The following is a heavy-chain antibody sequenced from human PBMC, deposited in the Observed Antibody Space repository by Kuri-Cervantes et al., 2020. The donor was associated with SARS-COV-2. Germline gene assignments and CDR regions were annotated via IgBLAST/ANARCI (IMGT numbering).Heavy chain of an antibody. CDR3: TTDPSEWDDAFDI. D-gene: IGHD1-14*01. V-gene: IGHV3-73*01. CDR1: GFLFSASA. J-gene: IGHJ3*02. CDR2: VRGKANNYAT. Sequence: GESLKISCEVSGFLFSASAIHWVRQASGKGLEWVGRVRGKANNYATAYAASVKGRFTISRDDSKNTLYLQMNSLKTEDTAVYYCTTDPSEWDDAFDIWGQGTMVTVSS.